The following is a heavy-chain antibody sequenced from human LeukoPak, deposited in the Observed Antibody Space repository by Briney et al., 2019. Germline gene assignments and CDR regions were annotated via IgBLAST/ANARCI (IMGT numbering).Heavy chain of an antibody. J-gene: IGHJ4*02. CDR1: GYTFTGYY. D-gene: IGHD3-22*01. Sequence: GAPVKASCKASGYTFTGYYMHWVRQAPGQGLEWMGWINCNSGGTNYAQKFQGRVTMTRDTSISTGYMELSRLRSDDTAVYYCARVATIAGSGYFYYFDYWGQGTMVADSS. CDR2: INCNSGGT. V-gene: IGHV1-2*02. CDR3: ARVATIAGSGYFYYFDY.